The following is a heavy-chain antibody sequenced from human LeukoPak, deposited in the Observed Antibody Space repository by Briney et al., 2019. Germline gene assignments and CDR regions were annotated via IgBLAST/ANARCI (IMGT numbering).Heavy chain of an antibody. V-gene: IGHV3-11*04. Sequence: PGGSLRLSCAASGFTFSDYYMSWIRQAPGKGLEWVSYISSSGSTIYYAGSVKGRFTISRDNAKNSLFLQMNSLRAEDTAFYYCARESLVGATTIDYWGQGTLVTVSS. CDR3: ARESLVGATTIDY. D-gene: IGHD1-26*01. CDR2: ISSSGSTI. J-gene: IGHJ4*02. CDR1: GFTFSDYY.